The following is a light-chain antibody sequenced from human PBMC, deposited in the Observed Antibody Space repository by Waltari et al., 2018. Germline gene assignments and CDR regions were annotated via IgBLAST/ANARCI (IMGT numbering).Light chain of an antibody. J-gene: IGLJ2*01. Sequence: HSTLTQPASVSGSPGQSITISCTGTSSDVGGYNYVSWYQQHPGKAPRLMIFDVSNLPSGVPSHLSGSKSGNTACLPIPGLQAEDDADYYCSSYVSSYTLELFCGGTSLTVL. V-gene: IGLV2-14*03. CDR1: SSDVGGYNY. CDR2: DVS. CDR3: SSYVSSYTLEL.